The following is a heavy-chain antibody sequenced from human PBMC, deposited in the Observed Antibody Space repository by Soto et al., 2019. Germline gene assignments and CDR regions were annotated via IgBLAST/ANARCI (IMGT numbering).Heavy chain of an antibody. D-gene: IGHD1-26*01. Sequence: GASVKVSCKASGYTFTNYAISWVRQAPGQGLEWMGRISAYNGNTNYAQKLQGRVTMTTDTSTSTAYMELRSLRSDDTAVYYCARVVGALGHWFDPWGQGTLVTVSS. J-gene: IGHJ5*02. CDR2: ISAYNGNT. V-gene: IGHV1-18*01. CDR3: ARVVGALGHWFDP. CDR1: GYTFTNYA.